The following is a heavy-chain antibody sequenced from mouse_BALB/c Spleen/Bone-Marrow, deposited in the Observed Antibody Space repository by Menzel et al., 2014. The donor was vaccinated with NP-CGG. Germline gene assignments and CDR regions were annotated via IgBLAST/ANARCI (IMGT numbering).Heavy chain of an antibody. J-gene: IGHJ3*01. CDR2: INPSNGGT. CDR1: GYTFTSYY. V-gene: IGHV1S81*02. D-gene: IGHD2-1*01. Sequence: VQLQQSGAELVKPGASVKLSCKASGYTFTSYYMYWVKQRPGQGLEWIGEINPSNGGTNFNGKFKSKATLTVDKSSSTAYMQLSSLTSEDSAVYYCTRSNGNWFAYWGQGTLVTVSA. CDR3: TRSNGNWFAY.